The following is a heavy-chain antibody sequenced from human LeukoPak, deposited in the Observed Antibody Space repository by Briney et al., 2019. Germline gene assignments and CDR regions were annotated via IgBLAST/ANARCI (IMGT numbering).Heavy chain of an antibody. J-gene: IGHJ3*02. CDR3: ARGPDIAREQLVLPFDI. D-gene: IGHD6-6*01. CDR2: INHSGST. CDR1: GGSFSGYY. Sequence: LPETLSLTCAAYGGSFSGYYWSWIRQPPGKGLEWIGEINHSGSTNYNPSLKSRVTISVDTSKNQFSLKLSSVTAADTAVYYCARGPDIAREQLVLPFDIWGQGTMVTVSS. V-gene: IGHV4-34*01.